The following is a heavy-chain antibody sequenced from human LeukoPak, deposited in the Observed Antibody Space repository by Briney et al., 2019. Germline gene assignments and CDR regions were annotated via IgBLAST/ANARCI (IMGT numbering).Heavy chain of an antibody. CDR2: ISSSSNTV. CDR3: ARRAMGATSFDY. CDR1: GFTFSDYY. V-gene: IGHV3-11*04. D-gene: IGHD1-26*01. J-gene: IGHJ4*02. Sequence: GGSLKLSCVASGFTFSDYYMTWVRQAPGKGLEWVSYISSSSNTVYYADSVKGRLTVSRDNANNSLFVQMTNLRAEDTAVYYCARRAMGATSFDYWGQGTLVTVSS.